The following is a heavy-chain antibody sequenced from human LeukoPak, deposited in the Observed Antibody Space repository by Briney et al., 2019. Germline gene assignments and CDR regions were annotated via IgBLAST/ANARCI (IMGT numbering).Heavy chain of an antibody. Sequence: GGSLRLSCAASGFIFSSYEMNWVRQAPGKGLEGVSYISSSGSNIYYADSVEGRFTISRDNAKTSLYLQMNSLRAVDTAVYYCAELGITMIGGVWGKGTTVTISS. CDR3: AELGITMIGGV. CDR2: ISSSGSNI. D-gene: IGHD3-10*02. J-gene: IGHJ6*04. CDR1: GFIFSSYE. V-gene: IGHV3-48*03.